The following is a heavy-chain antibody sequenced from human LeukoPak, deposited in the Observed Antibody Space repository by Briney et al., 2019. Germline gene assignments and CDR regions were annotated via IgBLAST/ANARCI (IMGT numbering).Heavy chain of an antibody. CDR2: IYYSGST. V-gene: IGHV4-59*01. Sequence: SETLSLTCTVSGGSISSYYWSWIRQPPGKGLEWIGHIYYSGSTNYNPSLKSRVTISVDTSKNQFSLKLSSVTAADTAVYYCARDLTDDAFDIWGQGTMVTVSS. CDR3: ARDLTDDAFDI. CDR1: GGSISSYY. J-gene: IGHJ3*02.